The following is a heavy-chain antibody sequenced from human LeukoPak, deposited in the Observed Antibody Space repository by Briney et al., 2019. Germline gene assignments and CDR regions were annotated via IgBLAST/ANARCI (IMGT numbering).Heavy chain of an antibody. CDR1: GGSISSSSYY. J-gene: IGHJ4*02. CDR3: ARQTGSGLFILP. Sequence: PSETLSLTCTVSGGSISSSSYYWGWIRQPPGKGLEWIGSIYYSGSTYYNPSLKSRVTISVDTSMNQFSLKLSSVTAADTAVYYCARQTGSGLFILPGGQGTLVTVSS. CDR2: IYYSGST. D-gene: IGHD3/OR15-3a*01. V-gene: IGHV4-39*01.